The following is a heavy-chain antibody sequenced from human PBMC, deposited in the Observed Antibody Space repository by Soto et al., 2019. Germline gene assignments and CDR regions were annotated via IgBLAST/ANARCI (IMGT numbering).Heavy chain of an antibody. CDR1: GGSISSYY. CDR3: AKSYGDYGSDYLGY. CDR2: IYYTGST. D-gene: IGHD4-17*01. V-gene: IGHV4-59*08. J-gene: IGHJ4*02. Sequence: QLRLQESGPGLVKPSETLSLTCIVSGGSISSYYWNWIRQPPGKVLEWIGNIYYTGSTNYNPALNSRVTRQGDTSKNHIPLKLRSVTAADTAVYYCAKSYGDYGSDYLGYWGQGNLVTGSS.